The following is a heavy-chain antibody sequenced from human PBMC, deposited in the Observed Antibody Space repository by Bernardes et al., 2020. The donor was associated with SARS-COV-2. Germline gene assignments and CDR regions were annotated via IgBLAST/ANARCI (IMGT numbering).Heavy chain of an antibody. CDR2: LSFDGGNT. J-gene: IGHJ4*02. CDR1: GFSFSGYA. V-gene: IGHV3-30-3*01. Sequence: GGSLRLSCAASGFSFSGYAMHWVRQAPGKGLEWVAVLSFDGGNTYYADSVKGRFTISRDNSKTTLYLQMNSLRAEDTALYYCARAEGYSWNDAIDSWGQGTLVTVSS. D-gene: IGHD1-20*01. CDR3: ARAEGYSWNDAIDS.